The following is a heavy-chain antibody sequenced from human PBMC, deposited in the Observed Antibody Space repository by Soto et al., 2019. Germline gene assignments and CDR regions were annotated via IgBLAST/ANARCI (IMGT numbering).Heavy chain of an antibody. Sequence: PPETLSLTCTFSHRSLSSDGYYWTWIRQHPGKDLEWIGYIYYSGSTYYNPSLKSRVTISVDTSKNQFSLKLSSVTAADTAVYYCARGTSKSGYDILTGYYYYYYGMDVWGQGTTVTVSS. CDR1: HRSLSSDGYY. D-gene: IGHD3-9*01. CDR3: ARGTSKSGYDILTGYYYYYYGMDV. J-gene: IGHJ6*02. V-gene: IGHV4-31*03. CDR2: IYYSGST.